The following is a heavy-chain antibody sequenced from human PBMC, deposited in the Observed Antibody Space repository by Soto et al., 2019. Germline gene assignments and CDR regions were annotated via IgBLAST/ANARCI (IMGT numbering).Heavy chain of an antibody. J-gene: IGHJ6*02. CDR3: ARGALTTLAYYYGMDV. Sequence: SLKVSCKASGGTFSIYTMSWVRQAPGQGLEWMGGIIPIFGTTTYAHKFQGRVTITADESTSTVYMELSSLRGEDTAVYYCARGALTTLAYYYGMDVWGQGTTVTVSS. CDR2: IIPIFGTT. V-gene: IGHV1-69*13. D-gene: IGHD4-4*01. CDR1: GGTFSIYT.